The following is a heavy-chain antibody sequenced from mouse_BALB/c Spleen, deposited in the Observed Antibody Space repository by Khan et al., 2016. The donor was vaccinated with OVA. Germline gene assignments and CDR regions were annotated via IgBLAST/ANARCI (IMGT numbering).Heavy chain of an antibody. CDR3: ARPPYFSSVRGN. CDR1: GYTFTNYG. J-gene: IGHJ4*01. CDR2: INTYTGEP. Sequence: QIQLVQSGPELKKPGETVKISCKASGYTFTNYGMNWVKQAPGKGLKWMGWINTYTGEPTYADDFKGRFAFSLETSANTAYLQINNLTTEDTATYFGARPPYFSSVRGNWGQGTSVTVSS. D-gene: IGHD1-1*01. V-gene: IGHV9-3-1*01.